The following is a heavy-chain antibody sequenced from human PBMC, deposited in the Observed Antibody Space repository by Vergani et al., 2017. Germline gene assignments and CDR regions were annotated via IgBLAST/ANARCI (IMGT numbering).Heavy chain of an antibody. CDR3: TRGRYDDSIAYWAY. CDR2: INPSGGST. V-gene: IGHV1-46*03. J-gene: IGHJ4*02. Sequence: QVQLVQSGAEVKKPGASVKVSCMPSGYTFTSYHIHWVRQAPGQGLEWMGIINPSGGSTSYAQKFQGRVTMTRDTATSTVYMELSSLRSEDTAVYYCTRGRYDDSIAYWAYWGQGTLVTVSS. CDR1: GYTFTSYH. D-gene: IGHD3-22*01.